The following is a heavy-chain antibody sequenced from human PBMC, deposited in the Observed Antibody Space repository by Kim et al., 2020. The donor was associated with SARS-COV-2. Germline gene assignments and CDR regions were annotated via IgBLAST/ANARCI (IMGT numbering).Heavy chain of an antibody. J-gene: IGHJ6*02. V-gene: IGHV3-33*06. D-gene: IGHD3-10*01. Sequence: GGSLRLSCAASGFTFSSYGMHWVRQAPGKGLEWVAVIWYDGSNKYYADSVKGRFTISRDNSKNTLYLQMNSLRAEDTAVYYCAKDPLWFGELPFHYYGMDVWGQGTTVTVSS. CDR1: GFTFSSYG. CDR3: AKDPLWFGELPFHYYGMDV. CDR2: IWYDGSNK.